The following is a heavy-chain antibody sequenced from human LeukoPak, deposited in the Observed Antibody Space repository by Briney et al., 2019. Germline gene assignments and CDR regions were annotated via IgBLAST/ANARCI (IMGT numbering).Heavy chain of an antibody. D-gene: IGHD1-1*01. J-gene: IGHJ3*02. CDR1: GYTFTSYG. Sequence: GASVKVSCTASGYTFTSYGISWVRQAPGQGLEWMGWICAYNGNTNYAQKLQGRVTMTTDTSTSTAYMELRSLRSDDTAVYYCARVGRTTGTTRSAFDIWGQGTMVTVSS. CDR2: ICAYNGNT. CDR3: ARVGRTTGTTRSAFDI. V-gene: IGHV1-18*04.